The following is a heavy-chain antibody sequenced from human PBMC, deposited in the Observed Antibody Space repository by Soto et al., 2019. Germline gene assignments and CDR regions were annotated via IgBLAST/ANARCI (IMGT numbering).Heavy chain of an antibody. V-gene: IGHV1-18*01. CDR3: ARVGEYCTNGVCYTVVDY. Sequence: QVQLVQSGAEVKKPGASVKVSCKASGYTFTSYGISLVRQAPGQGLEWMGWISAYNGNTNYAQKLQGRVTMTTDTSTSTAYMELRSLRSDDTAVYYCARVGEYCTNGVCYTVVDYWDQGTLVTVSS. CDR2: ISAYNGNT. J-gene: IGHJ4*02. CDR1: GYTFTSYG. D-gene: IGHD2-8*01.